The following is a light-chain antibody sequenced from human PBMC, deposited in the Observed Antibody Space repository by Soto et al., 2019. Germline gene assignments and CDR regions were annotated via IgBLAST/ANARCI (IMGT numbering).Light chain of an antibody. J-gene: IGLJ1*01. Sequence: SALTQPASVSGSPGQSIAISCPCTSSDVGSYDYVSWYQQHPDKAPKLMIYEVTQRPSGVSNRFSGSKSGNTASLTISGLQAEDEADYYCSSHTSVNTRVFGTGTKVTVL. CDR1: SSDVGSYDY. CDR2: EVT. CDR3: SSHTSVNTRV. V-gene: IGLV2-14*01.